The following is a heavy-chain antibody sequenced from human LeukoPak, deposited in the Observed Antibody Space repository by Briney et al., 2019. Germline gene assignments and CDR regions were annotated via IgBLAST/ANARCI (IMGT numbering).Heavy chain of an antibody. CDR2: INAGNGNT. V-gene: IGHV1-3*03. Sequence: ASVKVSCKASGYTFTSYAMHWVRQAPGQRLEWMGWINAGNGNTKYSQEFQGRVTITRDTSASTAYMELSSMRSEDMAVYYCARDPLAVAGSPQLALDYWGQGTLVTVSS. D-gene: IGHD6-19*01. CDR3: ARDPLAVAGSPQLALDY. CDR1: GYTFTSYA. J-gene: IGHJ4*02.